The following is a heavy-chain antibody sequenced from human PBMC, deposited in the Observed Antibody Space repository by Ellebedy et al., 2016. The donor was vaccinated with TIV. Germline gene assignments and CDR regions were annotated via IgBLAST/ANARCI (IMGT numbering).Heavy chain of an antibody. V-gene: IGHV1-2*02. D-gene: IGHD5-18*01. CDR2: IKPNSGGT. CDR3: TRDSDYYNYGSQY. J-gene: IGHJ4*02. CDR1: GYTFSGFY. Sequence: AASVKVSCKASGYTFSGFYIHWVRQAPGQGLEYMGWIKPNSGGTDYAQKFQGRVTMTCDTSINTAYMDLSRLTSDDTAVYFGTRDSDYYNYGSQYWGQGSQVTVSS.